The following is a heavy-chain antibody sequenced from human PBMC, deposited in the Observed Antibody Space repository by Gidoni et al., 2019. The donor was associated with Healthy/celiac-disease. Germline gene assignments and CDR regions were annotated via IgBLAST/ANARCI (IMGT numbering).Heavy chain of an antibody. J-gene: IGHJ4*02. D-gene: IGHD4-17*01. V-gene: IGHV3-48*02. Sequence: EVQLVESGGGLVQPGGSLRLSCAASGFTFSSYSMNWVRQAPGKGLGWVSYISSSSSTIYYADSVKGRFTISRDNAKNSLYLQMNSLRDEDTAVYYCARRRGVTTPYYFDYWGQGTLVTVSS. CDR2: ISSSSSTI. CDR3: ARRRGVTTPYYFDY. CDR1: GFTFSSYS.